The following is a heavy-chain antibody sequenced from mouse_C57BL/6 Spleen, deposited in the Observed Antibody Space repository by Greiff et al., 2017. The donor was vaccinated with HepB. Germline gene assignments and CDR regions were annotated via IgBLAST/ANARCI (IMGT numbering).Heavy chain of an antibody. V-gene: IGHV5-17*01. CDR2: ISSGSSTI. D-gene: IGHD4-1*01. CDR1: GFTFSDYG. CDR3: ARPWDGGAMDY. Sequence: EVQLVESGGGLVKPGGSLKLSCAASGFTFSDYGMHWVRQAPEKGLEWVAYISSGSSTIYYADTVKGRFTISRDNAKNTLFLQMTSLRSEDTAMYYCARPWDGGAMDYWGQGTSVTVSS. J-gene: IGHJ4*01.